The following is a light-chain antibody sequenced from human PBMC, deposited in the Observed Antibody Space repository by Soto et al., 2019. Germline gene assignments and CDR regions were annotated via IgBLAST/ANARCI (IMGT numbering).Light chain of an antibody. Sequence: EIVLTQSPGTLSLSPGERATLSCRASQSVSSSYLAWYQQKPGQAPGLLLSGASIRATGIPERFSGSGSGTEFTLTISRREPEDFAVYYCQQYGSSPPVTFGQGTKLEIK. CDR2: GAS. CDR1: QSVSSSY. CDR3: QQYGSSPPVT. J-gene: IGKJ2*01. V-gene: IGKV3-20*01.